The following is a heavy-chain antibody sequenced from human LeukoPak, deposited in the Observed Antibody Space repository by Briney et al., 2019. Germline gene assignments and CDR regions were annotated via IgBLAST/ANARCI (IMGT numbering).Heavy chain of an antibody. CDR2: IIPIFGTA. J-gene: IGHJ5*02. D-gene: IGHD2-2*01. CDR3: ARGGVVPAARNWFDP. CDR1: GGTFSSYA. Sequence: SVKLSCKASGGTFSSYAISWVRQAPGQGLEWMGGIIPIFGTANYAQKFQGRVTITADKSTSTAYMELSSLRSEDTAVYYCARGGVVPAARNWFDPWGQGTLVTVSS. V-gene: IGHV1-69*06.